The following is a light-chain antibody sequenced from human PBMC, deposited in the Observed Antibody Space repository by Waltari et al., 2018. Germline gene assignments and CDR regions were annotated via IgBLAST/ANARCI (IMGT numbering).Light chain of an antibody. CDR2: AVS. V-gene: IGLV2-23*02. CDR3: SSYAGSSKGV. CDR1: RSDGGISTR. J-gene: IGLJ2*01. Sequence: QSALTHPAAVSGSPGQSLTISCTGTRSDGGISTRVPWYQQHPGKAPKLMIYAVSKRPSGVSDRFSGSKSGDMASLTISGLQPEDEAEYFCSSYAGSSKGVFGGGTKVTVL.